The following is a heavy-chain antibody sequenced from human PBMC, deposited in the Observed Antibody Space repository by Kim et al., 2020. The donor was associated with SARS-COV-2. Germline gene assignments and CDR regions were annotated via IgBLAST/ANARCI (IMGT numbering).Heavy chain of an antibody. D-gene: IGHD3-10*01. Sequence: YAQKLQGRVTMTTDTSTSTAYMELRSLRSDDTAVYYCAREGSMVRGASDYWGQGTLVTVSS. CDR3: AREGSMVRGASDY. J-gene: IGHJ4*02. V-gene: IGHV1-18*01.